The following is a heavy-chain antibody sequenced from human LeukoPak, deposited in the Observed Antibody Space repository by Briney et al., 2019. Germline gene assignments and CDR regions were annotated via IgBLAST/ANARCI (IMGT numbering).Heavy chain of an antibody. J-gene: IGHJ4*02. D-gene: IGHD1-1*01. CDR1: GFAINTNY. CDR3: AKSRSGSANWALQIFDN. CDR2: TYFGGTT. Sequence: GGSLRLSCVASGFAINTNYMNWVRQAPGKELEWVSITYFGGTTYYADSVKGRFTISRDNSKNSLFVQMNSLRAEDTAVYFCAKSRSGSANWALQIFDNWGQGTLVTVSS. V-gene: IGHV3-53*01.